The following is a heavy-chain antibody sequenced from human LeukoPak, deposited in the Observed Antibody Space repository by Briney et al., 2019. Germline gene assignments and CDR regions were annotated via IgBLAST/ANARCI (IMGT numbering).Heavy chain of an antibody. CDR1: GFTFTTYA. J-gene: IGHJ5*02. D-gene: IGHD6-19*01. CDR3: ARVAGWHWFDP. Sequence: GGSLRLSCAASGFTFTTYAMSWVPQAPGKGLEWVSSIRPSGDNTYYGDAVKGRFTISRDNSKNPVYLQLNNMRVDDTAVYYCARVAGWHWFDPWGQGTLVTVSS. CDR2: IRPSGDNT. V-gene: IGHV3-23*01.